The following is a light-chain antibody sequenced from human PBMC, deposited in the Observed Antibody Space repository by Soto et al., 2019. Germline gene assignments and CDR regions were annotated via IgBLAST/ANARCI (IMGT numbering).Light chain of an antibody. Sequence: EIVLTQSPGTLSLSLGERATLCVMASRSVSSYLAWDQQKPGQAPRLLIYDASNRATGIPARFSGSGSGTDFTLTISSLEPEDFAVYYCQQRSNWPPTWTFGQGTKVDIK. V-gene: IGKV3-11*01. CDR1: RSVSSY. J-gene: IGKJ1*01. CDR2: DAS. CDR3: QQRSNWPPTWT.